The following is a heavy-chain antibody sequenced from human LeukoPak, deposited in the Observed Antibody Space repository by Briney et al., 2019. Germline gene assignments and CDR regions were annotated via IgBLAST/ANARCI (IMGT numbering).Heavy chain of an antibody. Sequence: SETLSLTCTVSGGSISSYYWSWIRQPPGKGLEWIGYIYYSGSTNYNPSLKSRVTISVDTSKNQFSLKLSSVTAADTAVYYCARGTYDTNLDYWGQGTLVTVSS. J-gene: IGHJ4*02. CDR1: GGSISSYY. CDR3: ARGTYDTNLDY. CDR2: IYYSGST. V-gene: IGHV4-59*01. D-gene: IGHD3-22*01.